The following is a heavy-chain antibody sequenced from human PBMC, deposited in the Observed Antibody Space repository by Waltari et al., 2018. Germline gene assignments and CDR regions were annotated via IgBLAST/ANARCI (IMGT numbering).Heavy chain of an antibody. CDR3: ASRQGKY. V-gene: IGHV3-15*07. Sequence: EVQLVESGGGLVKPGGSLRLSCAASGFTFSNAWMNWVRQAPGKGLEWGGRIKSKTDGGTTDYAAPVKGRFTISRDDSKNTLYLQMNSLRAEDTAVYYCASRQGKYWGQGTLVTVSS. CDR1: GFTFSNAW. J-gene: IGHJ4*02. CDR2: IKSKTDGGTT.